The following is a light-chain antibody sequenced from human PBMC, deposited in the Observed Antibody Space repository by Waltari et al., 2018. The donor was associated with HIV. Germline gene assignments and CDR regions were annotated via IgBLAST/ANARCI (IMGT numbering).Light chain of an antibody. J-gene: IGLJ2*01. Sequence: QSALTQPASVSGSPGQSIAISCTGTSSDVGGYNDVSWYQQHPGKAPQLIIYEVTSPPSGVSHRFSCSKSGNTASLTISGLQAEDETDYYCASYVTGGTVIFGGGTKLTVV. CDR3: ASYVTGGTVI. V-gene: IGLV2-14*01. CDR2: EVT. CDR1: SSDVGGYND.